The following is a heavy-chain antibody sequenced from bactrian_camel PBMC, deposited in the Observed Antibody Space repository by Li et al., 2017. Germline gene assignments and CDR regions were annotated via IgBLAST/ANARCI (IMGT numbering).Heavy chain of an antibody. CDR2: IDSDGIA. D-gene: IGHD3*01. CDR1: GHTYSSSC. J-gene: IGHJ4*01. V-gene: IGHV3S53*01. Sequence: VQLVESGGGSVQPGGSLRLSCGASGHTYSSSCMGWFRQAPGKEREGVAAIDSDGIASYADSVKGRFAISNDNAKNTLYLQMNSLKPEDTAMYYCAADLRTLSGGGCYGQWAYEFNHSGQGTQVTVS. CDR3: AADLRTLSGGGCYGQWAYEFNH.